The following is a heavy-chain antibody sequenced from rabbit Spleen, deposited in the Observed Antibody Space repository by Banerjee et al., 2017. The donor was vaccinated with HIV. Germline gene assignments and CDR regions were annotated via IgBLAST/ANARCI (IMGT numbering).Heavy chain of an antibody. J-gene: IGHJ4*01. V-gene: IGHV1S40*01. CDR3: ARGTIEAGAGYSL. CDR1: GFSFSSSYY. D-gene: IGHD1-1*01. CDR2: VFGGSSGTT. Sequence: QSLEESGGDLVKPEGSLTLTCTASGFSFSSSYYMCWVRQAPGKGLEWIGCVFGGSSGTTYYATWAKGRFTISKASSATVTLQMTSLTAADTGTYFCARGTIEAGAGYSLWGQGTLVTVS.